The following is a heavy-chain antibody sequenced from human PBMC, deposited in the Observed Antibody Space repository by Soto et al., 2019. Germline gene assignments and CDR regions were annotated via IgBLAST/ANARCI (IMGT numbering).Heavy chain of an antibody. CDR2: ISYDGSNK. J-gene: IGHJ6*02. CDR3: AKVMVGATNYYYYGMDV. D-gene: IGHD1-26*01. Sequence: GGSLRLSCAASGFTFSSYGMHWVRQAPGKGLEWVAVISYDGSNKYYADSVKGRFTISRDNSKNTLYLQMNSLRAEDTAVYYCAKVMVGATNYYYYGMDVWGQGTTVTVSS. V-gene: IGHV3-30*18. CDR1: GFTFSSYG.